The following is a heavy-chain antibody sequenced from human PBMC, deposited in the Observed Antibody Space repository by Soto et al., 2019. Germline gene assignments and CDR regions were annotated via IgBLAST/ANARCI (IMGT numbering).Heavy chain of an antibody. Sequence: QVQLVESGGGVVQPGRSLRLSCAASGFSFAYYGMHWVRQAPGKGLAWVAVISYDGTEKYYEDSVKGRFTISRGNTKNRIDLQMNSLRGEDTAFCFGAKGYATSAFGSWGQGTLVTVSS. CDR3: AKGYATSAFGS. CDR1: GFSFAYYG. J-gene: IGHJ5*02. D-gene: IGHD3-3*01. CDR2: ISYDGTEK. V-gene: IGHV3-30*18.